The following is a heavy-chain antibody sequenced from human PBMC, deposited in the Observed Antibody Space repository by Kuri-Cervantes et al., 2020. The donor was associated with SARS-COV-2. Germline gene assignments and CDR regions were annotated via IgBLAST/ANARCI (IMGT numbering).Heavy chain of an antibody. Sequence: GESRKTPCQGSGYSFTSYWIGWVRQRPGKGLEWMGIIYPGDSDTRYSPSFQGQVTIPADKSISTAYLQWSSLKASDTAMYYCARRWGSRFNWFDPWGQGTLVTVSS. CDR2: IYPGDSDT. CDR1: GYSFTSYW. D-gene: IGHD6-13*01. CDR3: ARRWGSRFNWFDP. J-gene: IGHJ5*02. V-gene: IGHV5-51*01.